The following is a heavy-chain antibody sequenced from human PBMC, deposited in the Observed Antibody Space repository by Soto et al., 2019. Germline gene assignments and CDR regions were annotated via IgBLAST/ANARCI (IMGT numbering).Heavy chain of an antibody. Sequence: GGSLRLSCAASGFTFSSYGMHWVRQAPGKGLEWVAVIWYDGSNKYYADSVKGRFTISRDNSKNTLYLQMNSLRAEDTAVYYCARDTYYYDSSGYGLWGYYYYYYGMDVWGQGTTVTVSS. V-gene: IGHV3-33*01. J-gene: IGHJ6*02. D-gene: IGHD3-22*01. CDR1: GFTFSSYG. CDR3: ARDTYYYDSSGYGLWGYYYYYYGMDV. CDR2: IWYDGSNK.